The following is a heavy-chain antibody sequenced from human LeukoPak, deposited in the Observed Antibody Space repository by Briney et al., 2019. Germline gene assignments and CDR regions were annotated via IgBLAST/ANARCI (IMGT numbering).Heavy chain of an antibody. CDR2: MTPNSVHT. J-gene: IGHJ3*02. CDR3: ARSLTDEVDAFDI. V-gene: IGHV1-8*03. CDR1: GFTFSNYN. Sequence: ASVKVSCKASGFTFSNYNINWVRQATGQGLEWMGRMTPNSVHTDFAQKFQGRVTITRSLSKNTAYMELSSLRSEDTAVYYCARSLTDEVDAFDIWGQGTTVTVSS.